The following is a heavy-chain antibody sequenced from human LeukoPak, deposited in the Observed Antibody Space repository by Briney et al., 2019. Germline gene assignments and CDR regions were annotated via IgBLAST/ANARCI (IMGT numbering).Heavy chain of an antibody. J-gene: IGHJ6*02. Sequence: SETLSLTCTVSGASVSSASYWTWIRQPPGKGVEWIAHIYNGVNTNYNPSLKSRVTIPVDTSKNQFSLRLNSVTAADTAVYYCARVGGSNYYYYGMDVWGQGTTVTVSS. CDR3: ARVGGSNYYYYGMDV. V-gene: IGHV4-61*01. D-gene: IGHD3-10*01. CDR1: GASVSSASY. CDR2: IYNGVNT.